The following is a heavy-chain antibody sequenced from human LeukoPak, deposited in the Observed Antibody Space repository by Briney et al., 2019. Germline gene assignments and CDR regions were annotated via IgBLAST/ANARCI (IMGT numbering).Heavy chain of an antibody. CDR1: GGPISSYY. V-gene: IGHV4-4*07. D-gene: IGHD2-21*02. Sequence: SETLSLTCTVSGGPISSYYRSWIRQPAGKGLEWIGRIYTSGSTNYNPSLKSRVTMSLDTSKNQFSLKLSSVTAADTAVYYCARDKCGGDCYEDWFDPWGQGTLVTVSS. CDR2: IYTSGST. CDR3: ARDKCGGDCYEDWFDP. J-gene: IGHJ5*02.